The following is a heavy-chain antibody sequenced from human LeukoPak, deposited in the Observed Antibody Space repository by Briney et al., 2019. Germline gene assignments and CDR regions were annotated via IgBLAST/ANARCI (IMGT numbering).Heavy chain of an antibody. J-gene: IGHJ3*02. CDR2: INPNSGGT. Sequence: ASVKVSCKASGYTFTGYYIHWVRQAPGQGLECMGWINPNSGGTNHAQMFQGRVTMTRDTSITTAYMELSRLRSDDTAVYYCARVDSSGWLDAFDIWGQGTKVTVSS. CDR3: ARVDSSGWLDAFDI. D-gene: IGHD6-19*01. V-gene: IGHV1-2*02. CDR1: GYTFTGYY.